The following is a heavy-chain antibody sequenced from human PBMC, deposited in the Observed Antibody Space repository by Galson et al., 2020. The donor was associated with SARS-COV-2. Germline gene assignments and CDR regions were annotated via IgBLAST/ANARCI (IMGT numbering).Heavy chain of an antibody. CDR3: SRWGVGELAGVFDR. Sequence: SETLSLTCNVYGGSFCGYYWSWIRQPPGKGLEWIGEINYTGTPNYNPSLKNRVTISVDTSKNQFSLKLTSVTAPDTAVYYCSRWGVGELAGVFDRWGQGTLVNVSS. CDR1: GGSFCGYY. J-gene: IGHJ5*02. D-gene: IGHD3-10*01. V-gene: IGHV4-34*01. CDR2: INYTGTP.